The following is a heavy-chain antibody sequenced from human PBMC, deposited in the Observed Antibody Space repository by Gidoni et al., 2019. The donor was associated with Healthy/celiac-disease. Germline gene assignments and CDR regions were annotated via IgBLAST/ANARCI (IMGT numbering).Heavy chain of an antibody. V-gene: IGHV1-69*04. J-gene: IGHJ6*03. CDR3: AATIVQGVIRNPYMDV. Sequence: QVQLVQSGAEVKKPGSSVKVSCKASGGTFSSYAISWVRQAPGQGLEWMGRIIPILGIANYAQKFQGRVTITADKSTSTAYMELSSLRSEDTAVYYCAATIVQGVIRNPYMDVWGKGTTVTVSS. CDR2: IIPILGIA. CDR1: GGTFSSYA. D-gene: IGHD3-10*01.